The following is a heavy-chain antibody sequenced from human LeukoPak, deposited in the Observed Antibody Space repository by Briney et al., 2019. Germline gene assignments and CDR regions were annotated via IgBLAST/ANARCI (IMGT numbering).Heavy chain of an antibody. J-gene: IGHJ4*02. D-gene: IGHD2-15*01. V-gene: IGHV4-39*07. CDR2: IYYSGST. Sequence: SSETLSLTCTVSGGSISSSSYYWGWIRQPPGKGLEWIGSIYYSGSTNYNPSLKSRVTISVDTSKNQFSLKLSSVTAADTAVYYCAREAGGYCSGGSCPYYFDYWGQGTLVTASS. CDR1: GGSISSSSYY. CDR3: AREAGGYCSGGSCPYYFDY.